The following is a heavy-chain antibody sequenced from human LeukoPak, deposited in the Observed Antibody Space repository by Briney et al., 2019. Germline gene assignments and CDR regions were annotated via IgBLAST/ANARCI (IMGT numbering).Heavy chain of an antibody. CDR3: ARGRLDYYGSGSHPSPFDY. CDR1: GGSISSYY. CDR2: IYYSGST. J-gene: IGHJ4*02. Sequence: PSETLSLTCTVSGGSISSYYWSWIRQPPGKGLEWIGYIYYSGSTNYNPSLKSRVTISVDTSKNQFSLKLSSVTAADTAVYYCARGRLDYYGSGSHPSPFDYWGQGTLVTVSS. V-gene: IGHV4-59*01. D-gene: IGHD3-10*01.